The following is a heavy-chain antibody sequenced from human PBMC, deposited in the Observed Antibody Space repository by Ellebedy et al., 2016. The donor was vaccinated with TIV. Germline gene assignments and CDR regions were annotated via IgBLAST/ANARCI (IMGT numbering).Heavy chain of an antibody. CDR2: ISGGGGST. Sequence: GESLKISCAASGFTFSSYAMSWVRQAPGKGLEWVSAISGGGGSTYYADSVKGRFTISRDNSKNTLYLQMNSLRAEDTAVYYCASRCSSTSCYSPWGQGTLVTVSS. CDR1: GFTFSSYA. CDR3: ASRCSSTSCYSP. V-gene: IGHV3-23*01. J-gene: IGHJ5*02. D-gene: IGHD2-2*02.